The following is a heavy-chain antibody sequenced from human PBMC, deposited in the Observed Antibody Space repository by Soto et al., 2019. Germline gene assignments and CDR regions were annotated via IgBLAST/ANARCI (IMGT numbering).Heavy chain of an antibody. V-gene: IGHV3-30*04. CDR1: GFTFSSYA. CDR2: ISYDGSNT. CDR3: ARVLSGALDY. D-gene: IGHD3-10*01. J-gene: IGHJ4*02. Sequence: GGSLRLSCAASGFTFSSYAMHWVRQAPGKGLEWVAVISYDGSNTYYADSGKGRFTISRDNSKNTLYLQMNSLRAEDTAVYYCARVLSGALDYWCSGSLVTLSS.